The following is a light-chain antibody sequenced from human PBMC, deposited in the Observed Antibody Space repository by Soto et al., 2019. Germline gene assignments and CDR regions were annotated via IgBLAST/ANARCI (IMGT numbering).Light chain of an antibody. Sequence: QSALTQPASVSGSPGQSITISCTGTSSDVGGYNYVSWYQQHPGKAPKLMIYDVSNRPSGVPNRFSGSKSGNTASLTISGLQPEDQADYYCSSYTSSSTPLHVFGTGTKLTVL. J-gene: IGLJ1*01. CDR2: DVS. CDR3: SSYTSSSTPLHV. CDR1: SSDVGGYNY. V-gene: IGLV2-14*01.